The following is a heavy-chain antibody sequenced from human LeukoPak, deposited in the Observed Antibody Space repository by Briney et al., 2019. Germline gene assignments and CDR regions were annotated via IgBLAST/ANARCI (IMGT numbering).Heavy chain of an antibody. CDR3: ARAKRNGFDI. V-gene: IGHV3-48*01. CDR2: IRSSSSTI. J-gene: IGHJ3*02. CDR1: GFTFSNYS. Sequence: GGSLRLSCEASGFTFSNYSMSWVRQAPGKGLEWVSYIRSSSSTIYYADSVKGRFTISRDNAKNSLYLQMNSLRAEDTAVYYCARAKRNGFDIWGQGTMVTVSS.